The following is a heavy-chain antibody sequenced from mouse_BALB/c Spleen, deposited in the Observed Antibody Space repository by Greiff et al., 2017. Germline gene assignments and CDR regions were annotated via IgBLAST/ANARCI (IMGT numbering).Heavy chain of an antibody. CDR2: INPGSGGT. J-gene: IGHJ3*01. D-gene: IGHD2-3*01. V-gene: IGHV1-54*01. Sequence: QVQLQQSGAELVRPGTSVKVSCKASGYAFTNYLIEWVKQRPGQGLEWIGVINPGSGGTNYNEKFKGKATLTADKSSSTAYMQLSSLTSDDSAVYFCARDYDGWFAYWGQGTLVTVSA. CDR3: ARDYDGWFAY. CDR1: GYAFTNYL.